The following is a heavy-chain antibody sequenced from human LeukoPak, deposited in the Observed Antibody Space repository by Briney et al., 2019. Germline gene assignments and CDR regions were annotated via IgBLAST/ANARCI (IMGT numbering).Heavy chain of an antibody. V-gene: IGHV3-21*01. CDR3: VRGDLRLPRSTPDC. D-gene: IGHD5/OR15-5a*01. CDR1: GFTFSSYS. Sequence: PGGSLRLSCAASGFTFSSYSMNWVRQAPGKGLEWVSSISSSSTYIYYADSVKGRFTISRDNAMNTLYLQMNSLRGEDTAVYYCVRGDLRLPRSTPDCWGQGTLVTVSS. CDR2: ISSSSTYI. J-gene: IGHJ4*02.